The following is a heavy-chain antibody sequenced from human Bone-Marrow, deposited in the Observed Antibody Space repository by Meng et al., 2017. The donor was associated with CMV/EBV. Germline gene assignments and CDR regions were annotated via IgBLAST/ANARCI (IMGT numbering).Heavy chain of an antibody. V-gene: IGHV3-30-3*01. Sequence: LSLTCAASGFTFSSYAMHWVRQAPGKGLEWVAVISYDGSNKYYADSVKGRFTISRDNSKNTLYLQMNSLRAEDTAVYYCARSTSVDYWGQGTLVTVSS. CDR3: ARSTSVDY. J-gene: IGHJ4*02. D-gene: IGHD2-2*01. CDR1: GFTFSSYA. CDR2: ISYDGSNK.